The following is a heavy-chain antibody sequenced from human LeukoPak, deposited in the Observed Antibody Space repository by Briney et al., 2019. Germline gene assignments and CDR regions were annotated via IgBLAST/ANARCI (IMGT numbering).Heavy chain of an antibody. Sequence: SGGSLRLSCAASGFTFGSYSMSWVRQAPGMGLEWVSTFSGTGEITYYADSVKGRFTISRDNSKNTLYLQMTSLRAEDTARYYCAKHPRLVRYFDSWGQGTLVTVSS. D-gene: IGHD6-6*01. V-gene: IGHV3-23*01. CDR3: AKHPRLVRYFDS. J-gene: IGHJ4*02. CDR1: GFTFGSYS. CDR2: FSGTGEIT.